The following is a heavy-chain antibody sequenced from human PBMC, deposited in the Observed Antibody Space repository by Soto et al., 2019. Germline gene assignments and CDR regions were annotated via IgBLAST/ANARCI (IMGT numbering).Heavy chain of an antibody. CDR3: ARDRGSSPSPWFDP. CDR1: GFTFSSYG. CDR2: IWYDGSNK. J-gene: IGHJ5*02. Sequence: PGGSLRLSCAASGFTFSSYGMHWVRQAPGKGLEWVAVIWYDGSNKYYADSVKGRFTISRDNSKNTLYLQMNSLRAEDTAVYYCARDRGSSPSPWFDPWGQGTLVTVSS. D-gene: IGHD6-6*01. V-gene: IGHV3-33*01.